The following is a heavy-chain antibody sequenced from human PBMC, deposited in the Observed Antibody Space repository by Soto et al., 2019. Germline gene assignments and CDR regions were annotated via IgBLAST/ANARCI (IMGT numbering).Heavy chain of an antibody. V-gene: IGHV1-24*01. CDR3: ATVIYGSGGGYYYYMDV. CDR1: GYTLTDLS. Sequence: ASVKVSCKVSGYTLTDLSMHCVRQAPGKGLEWMGGFDPEDGETIYAQKFQGRVTMTEDTSTDTAYMELSSPRSEDTAVYYCATVIYGSGGGYYYYMDVWGKGTTVTVSS. J-gene: IGHJ6*03. CDR2: FDPEDGET. D-gene: IGHD3-10*01.